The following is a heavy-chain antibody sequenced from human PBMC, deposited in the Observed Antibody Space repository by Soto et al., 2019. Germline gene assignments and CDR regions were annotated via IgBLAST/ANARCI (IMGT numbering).Heavy chain of an antibody. CDR2: ITPIFGTA. Sequence: GASVKVSCKASGGTFSSYAISWVRQAPGQGLEWMGGITPIFGTANYAQKFQGRVTITADESTSTAYMELSSLRSEDTAVYYCARDRERGTFNYWGQGTLVTVSS. CDR3: ARDRERGTFNY. D-gene: IGHD1-7*01. V-gene: IGHV1-69*13. CDR1: GGTFSSYA. J-gene: IGHJ4*02.